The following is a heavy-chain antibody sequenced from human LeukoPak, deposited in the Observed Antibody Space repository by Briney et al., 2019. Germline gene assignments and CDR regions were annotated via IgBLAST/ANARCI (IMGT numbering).Heavy chain of an antibody. V-gene: IGHV3-21*01. CDR2: ISSSSSYI. D-gene: IGHD3-3*01. CDR3: ARDRTIFGVVNYGMDV. Sequence: GGPLRLSCAASGFTFNNAWMTWVRQAPGKGLEWVSSISSSSSYIYYADSVKGRFTISRDNAKNSLYLQMNSLRAEDTAVYYCARDRTIFGVVNYGMDVWGQGTTVTVSS. CDR1: GFTFNNAW. J-gene: IGHJ6*02.